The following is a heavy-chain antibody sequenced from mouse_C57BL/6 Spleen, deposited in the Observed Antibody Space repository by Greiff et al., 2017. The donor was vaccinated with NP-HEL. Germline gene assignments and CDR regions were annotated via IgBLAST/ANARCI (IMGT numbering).Heavy chain of an antibody. CDR1: GYTFTSYW. CDR2: IDPSDSYT. J-gene: IGHJ2*01. CDR3: ARGWDGDY. Sequence: QVQLQQPGAELVKPGASVKLSCKASGYTFTSYWMQWVKQRPGQGLEWIGEIDPSDSYTNYNQKFKGKATLTVDKSSSTAYMQLSSLTSEDSAVYYCARGWDGDYWGQGTTLTVSS. V-gene: IGHV1-50*01. D-gene: IGHD4-1*01.